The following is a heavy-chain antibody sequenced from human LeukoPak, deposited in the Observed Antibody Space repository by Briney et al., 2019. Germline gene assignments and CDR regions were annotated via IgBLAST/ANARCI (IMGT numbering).Heavy chain of an antibody. D-gene: IGHD3-22*01. CDR3: AKYDYDSSGYRGGPDLKFDY. Sequence: PGGSLRLSCGGSGLIFSGSWMSWVRQAPGKGPEWVANIKEDGSESYYVGSVRGRFTISRDNAKNSLHLQMNSLRAEDTAVYYCAKYDYDSSGYRGGPDLKFDYWGQGTLVTVSS. CDR2: IKEDGSES. V-gene: IGHV3-7*01. J-gene: IGHJ4*02. CDR1: GLIFSGSW.